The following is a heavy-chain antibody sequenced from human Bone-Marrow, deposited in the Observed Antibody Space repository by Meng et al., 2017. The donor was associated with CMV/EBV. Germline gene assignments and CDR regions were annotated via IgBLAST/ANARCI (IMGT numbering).Heavy chain of an antibody. D-gene: IGHD2-21*01. V-gene: IGHV1-2*02. Sequence: ASVKVSCKASGYSFTGYYMHWVRQAPGQGLEWMGWINHTSGGTNHAQKFQGRVTMTRDTSISTAYMELSRLRSDDTAVYYCARDRRMLSGGDCYDYWGQGTLVTVSS. CDR3: ARDRRMLSGGDCYDY. J-gene: IGHJ4*02. CDR2: INHTSGGT. CDR1: GYSFTGYY.